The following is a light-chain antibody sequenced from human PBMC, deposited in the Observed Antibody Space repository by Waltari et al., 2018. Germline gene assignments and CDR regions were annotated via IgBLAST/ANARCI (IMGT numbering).Light chain of an antibody. CDR1: QSVGSF. CDR2: DAS. J-gene: IGKJ4*01. CDR3: QHRKSWPPS. V-gene: IGKV3-11*01. Sequence: EIVLTQSPATLSLSPGDRATLSCRASQSVGSFLAWYQQKPGQAPRLLIYDASTRATGIPARFGASGSGTDFTLTISSLEPEDFVVYYCQHRKSWPPSFGGGTKVEIK.